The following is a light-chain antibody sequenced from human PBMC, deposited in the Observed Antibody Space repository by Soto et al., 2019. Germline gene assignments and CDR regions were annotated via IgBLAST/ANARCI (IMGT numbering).Light chain of an antibody. J-gene: IGLJ2*01. CDR3: SSYAGSKNFIL. V-gene: IGLV2-8*01. CDR1: TSAVGGYNY. Sequence: QSALTQPPSASGSPGQSVTISCTGTTSAVGGYNYVSWYQLHPGKVPKLIISEVNKRPSGVPDRFSGSKSGSTASLTVSGLQAEDDADYFCSSYAGSKNFILFGGGTQLTVL. CDR2: EVN.